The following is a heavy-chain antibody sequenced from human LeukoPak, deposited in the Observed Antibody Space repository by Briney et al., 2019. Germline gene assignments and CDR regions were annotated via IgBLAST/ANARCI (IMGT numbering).Heavy chain of an antibody. V-gene: IGHV3-48*01. CDR3: ARYGDYGAFDI. Sequence: GGSLRLSCAASGFTFSSYSMNWVRQAPGKGLEWVSYISGSSSTRYYADSVKGRFTISRDNAKNSQYLQMNSLRAEDTSVYYCARYGDYGAFDIWGQGTMVTVSS. D-gene: IGHD4-17*01. CDR1: GFTFSSYS. J-gene: IGHJ3*02. CDR2: ISGSSSTR.